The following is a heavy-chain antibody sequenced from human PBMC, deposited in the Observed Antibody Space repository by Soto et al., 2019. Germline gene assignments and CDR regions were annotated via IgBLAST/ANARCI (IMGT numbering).Heavy chain of an antibody. J-gene: IGHJ4*02. D-gene: IGHD3-16*01. V-gene: IGHV4-39*01. CDR3: ARLKFHPAQSWGDS. Sequence: PSETKRLSYTVSGGTIIDLGYYCTSNRQPPGKRLEWIGSIYYSGSAYYNPSVKSRVTISVDASKNQFSLRLTSATAADTALYYCARLKFHPAQSWGDSWGQGTPVSVPQ. CDR2: IYYSGSA. CDR1: GGTIIDLGYY.